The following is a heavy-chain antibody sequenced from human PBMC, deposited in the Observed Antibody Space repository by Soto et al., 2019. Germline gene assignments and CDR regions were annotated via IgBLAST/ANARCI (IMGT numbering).Heavy chain of an antibody. V-gene: IGHV3-23*04. Sequence: EVQLVESGGGVVQPGGSLRVSCAASGFTFSTYAMSWVRQAPGKGLEWVSAISASGTSTYYADSVKGRFTISRNNSKNTLYLQMNSLRAEDTAVYYCAKDEPIVVVDNWFDPWGQGTLVTVSS. CDR3: AKDEPIVVVDNWFDP. CDR2: ISASGTST. D-gene: IGHD3-22*01. J-gene: IGHJ5*02. CDR1: GFTFSTYA.